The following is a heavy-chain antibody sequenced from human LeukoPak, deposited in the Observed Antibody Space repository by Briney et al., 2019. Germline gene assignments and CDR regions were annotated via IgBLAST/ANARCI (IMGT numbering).Heavy chain of an antibody. CDR3: ARGGISGTVTTSVPGGMDV. CDR1: GYTFTGYY. V-gene: IGHV1-2*02. Sequence: GASVQVSCKASGYTFTGYYMHWVRQAPGQGLEWMGWINPNSGGTNYAQKFQGRVTMTRDTSISTAYMELSRLRSDDTAVYYCARGGISGTVTTSVPGGMDVWGQGTTVTVSS. D-gene: IGHD4-11*01. CDR2: INPNSGGT. J-gene: IGHJ6*02.